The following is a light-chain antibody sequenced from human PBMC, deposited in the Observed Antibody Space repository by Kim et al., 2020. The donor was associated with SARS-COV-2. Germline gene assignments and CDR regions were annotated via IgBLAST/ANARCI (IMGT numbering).Light chain of an antibody. CDR1: QSVSSY. J-gene: IGKJ2*01. CDR2: DAS. CDR3: QQRSNPYT. Sequence: EIVLTQSPATLFLFPGERATLSCRASQSVSSYLAWSQQKPGQAPRLLIYDASNRATGISARFSASGSGTDFTLTISSLEPEDFAVYYCQQRSNPYTLGQGTKLQI. V-gene: IGKV3-11*01.